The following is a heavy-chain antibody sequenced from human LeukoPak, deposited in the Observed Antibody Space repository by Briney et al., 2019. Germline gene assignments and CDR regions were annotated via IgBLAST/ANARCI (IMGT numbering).Heavy chain of an antibody. CDR1: GYTFTSYG. CDR2: ISAYNGNT. Sequence: GASVKVSCKASGYTFTSYGISWVRQAPGQGLEWMGWISAYNGNTNYAQKLQGRVTMTTDTSTSTAYMELRSLRSDDTAVYYCARAREFTLLPGFDYWGQGTLVTVSS. CDR3: ARAREFTLLPGFDY. J-gene: IGHJ4*02. V-gene: IGHV1-18*01. D-gene: IGHD3-10*01.